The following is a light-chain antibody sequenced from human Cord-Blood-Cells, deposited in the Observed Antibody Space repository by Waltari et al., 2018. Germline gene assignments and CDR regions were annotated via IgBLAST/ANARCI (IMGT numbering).Light chain of an antibody. Sequence: QSALTQPRSVSGSPGQSVSISCTATSSYVGRHNYVSWYQQHPGKAPKLMIYDVSKRPSGVPDRFSGSKSGNTASLTISGLQAEDEADYYCCSYAGSYTWVFGGGTKLTVL. CDR3: CSYAGSYTWV. J-gene: IGLJ3*02. V-gene: IGLV2-11*01. CDR2: DVS. CDR1: SSYVGRHNY.